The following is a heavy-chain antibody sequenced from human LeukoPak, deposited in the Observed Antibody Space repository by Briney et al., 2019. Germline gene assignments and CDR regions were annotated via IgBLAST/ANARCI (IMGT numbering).Heavy chain of an antibody. V-gene: IGHV3-21*01. J-gene: IGHJ6*02. CDR1: EFSVSNNY. CDR2: LSSRSNYI. CDR3: ARAIISSSYMDV. Sequence: PGGSLRLSCTASEFSVSNNYMSWVRQAPGKGLEWVSSLSSRSNYIYYADAVKGRFTISRDNAKNSLYLQMNSLRAEDTAVYYCARAIISSSYMDVWGQGTTVTVSS. D-gene: IGHD6-13*01.